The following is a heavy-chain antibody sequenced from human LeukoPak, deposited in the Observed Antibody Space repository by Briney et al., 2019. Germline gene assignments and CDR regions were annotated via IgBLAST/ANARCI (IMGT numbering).Heavy chain of an antibody. CDR2: ISGSGDSI. CDR1: GFTFSSYA. V-gene: IGHV3-23*01. Sequence: GGSLRLSCAASGFTFSSYAMSWVRQAPEKGLEWVSAISGSGDSIYYADSVKGRFTISRDNPKNTVSLQMSSLRAGDTAVYYCAKGAYYHDRSGYYSLDYWGQGTLVTVSS. J-gene: IGHJ4*02. D-gene: IGHD3-22*01. CDR3: AKGAYYHDRSGYYSLDY.